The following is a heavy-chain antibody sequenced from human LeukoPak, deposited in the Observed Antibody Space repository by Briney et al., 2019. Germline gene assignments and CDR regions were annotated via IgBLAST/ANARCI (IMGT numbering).Heavy chain of an antibody. Sequence: GGSLRLSCAASGFTVSSNYMSWVRQAPGKGLEWVSVIYSGGSTYYADSVKGRFTISRDNSKNTLYLQMNSLRAEDTAVYYWARMESRYYYRMEVWGQGTTVTVSS. CDR3: ARMESRYYYRMEV. CDR1: GFTVSSNY. D-gene: IGHD1-1*01. J-gene: IGHJ6*02. V-gene: IGHV3-66*01. CDR2: IYSGGST.